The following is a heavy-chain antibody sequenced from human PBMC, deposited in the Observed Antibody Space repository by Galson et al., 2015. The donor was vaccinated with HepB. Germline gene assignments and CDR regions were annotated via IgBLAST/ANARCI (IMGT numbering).Heavy chain of an antibody. CDR3: ARGGDIVVVPGASSFDY. Sequence: SLRLSCAASGFTFSTYAMHWVRQAPGKGLEWVAVISYDGSNKYYADSVKGRFTISRDNSKNTLYLQMNSLRAEDTAVYYCARGGDIVVVPGASSFDYWGQGTLVTVSS. J-gene: IGHJ4*02. V-gene: IGHV3-30-3*01. CDR1: GFTFSTYA. D-gene: IGHD2-2*01. CDR2: ISYDGSNK.